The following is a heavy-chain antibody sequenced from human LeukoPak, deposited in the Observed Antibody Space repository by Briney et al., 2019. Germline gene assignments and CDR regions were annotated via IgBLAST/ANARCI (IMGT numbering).Heavy chain of an antibody. V-gene: IGHV3-23*01. CDR2: ISGSGGST. Sequence: PGASLRLSCAASGFTFSSYAMSWVRQAPGKGLEWVSAISGSGGSTYYADSVKGRFTISRDNSKNTLYLQMNSLRAEDTAVHYCAKGPSTAMVFYWFDPWGQGTLVTVSS. CDR1: GFTFSSYA. D-gene: IGHD5-18*01. J-gene: IGHJ5*02. CDR3: AKGPSTAMVFYWFDP.